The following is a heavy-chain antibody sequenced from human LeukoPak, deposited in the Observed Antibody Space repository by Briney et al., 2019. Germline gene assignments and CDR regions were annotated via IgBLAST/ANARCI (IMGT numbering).Heavy chain of an antibody. CDR2: INSDGSST. CDR3: ARTKRLRFLEWSPGSALDY. Sequence: GGSLRLSCAASGFTFSSYWTHWVRQAPGKGLVWVSRINSDGSSTSYADSVKGRFTISRDNAKNTLYLQMNSLRAEDTAVYYCARTKRLRFLEWSPGSALDYWGQGTLVTVSS. D-gene: IGHD3-3*01. CDR1: GFTFSSYW. J-gene: IGHJ4*02. V-gene: IGHV3-74*01.